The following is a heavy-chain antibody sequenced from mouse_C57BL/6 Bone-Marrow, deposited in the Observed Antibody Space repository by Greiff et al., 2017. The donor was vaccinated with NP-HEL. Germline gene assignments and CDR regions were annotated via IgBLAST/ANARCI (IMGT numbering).Heavy chain of an antibody. D-gene: IGHD1-1*01. CDR2: IYPRSGNT. Sequence: QVQLQQSGAELARPGASVKLSCKASGYTFTSYGISWVKQRTGQGLEWIGEIYPRSGNTYYNEKFKGKATLTADTSSNTAYMQLSSLTTEDSAIYYCARPYYYGSSTPAWFAYWGQGTLVTVSA. V-gene: IGHV1-81*01. CDR1: GYTFTSYG. J-gene: IGHJ3*01. CDR3: ARPYYYGSSTPAWFAY.